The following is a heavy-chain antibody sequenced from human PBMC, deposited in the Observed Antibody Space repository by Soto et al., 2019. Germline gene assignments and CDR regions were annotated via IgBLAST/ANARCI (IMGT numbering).Heavy chain of an antibody. CDR3: ATEGDGSGSYYYGMDV. V-gene: IGHV1-69*12. CDR2: IIPIFGTA. CDR1: GGTFSSYA. J-gene: IGHJ6*02. Sequence: QVQLVQSGAEVNKPGSSVKVYCKASGGTFSSYAITWVRQAPGQGLEWMGGIIPIFGTANYAQKFQGRVTITADESTSTAYMELSSLRSEDTAVYYCATEGDGSGSYYYGMDVWDQGTTVTVSS. D-gene: IGHD3-22*01.